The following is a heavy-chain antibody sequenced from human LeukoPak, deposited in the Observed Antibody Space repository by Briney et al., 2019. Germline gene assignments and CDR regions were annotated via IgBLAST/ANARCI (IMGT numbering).Heavy chain of an antibody. D-gene: IGHD3-22*01. CDR1: GGSFRGYY. V-gene: IGHV4-34*01. CDR2: INHSGST. Sequence: PSETLSLTCAVYGGSFRGYYWSWIRQPPGKGLEWIGEINHSGSTNYNPSLKSRVTISVDTSKNQFSLKLSSVTAADTAVYYCARPPDSSGYYAPTYFQHWGQGTLVTVSS. CDR3: ARPPDSSGYYAPTYFQH. J-gene: IGHJ1*01.